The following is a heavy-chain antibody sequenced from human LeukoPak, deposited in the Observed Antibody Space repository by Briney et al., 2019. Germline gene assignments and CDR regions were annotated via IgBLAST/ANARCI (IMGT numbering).Heavy chain of an antibody. CDR3: ARQSVRPGASPPFDY. Sequence: GASVKVSCKASGYTFSSYYMHWVRQAPGQGLEWMGIINPSGGSTTYAQKFQGRVTVTIDTSTSTGYMELSSLRSEDTAVFYCARQSVRPGASPPFDYWGQGTLVTVSS. V-gene: IGHV1-46*01. J-gene: IGHJ4*02. D-gene: IGHD1-14*01. CDR1: GYTFSSYY. CDR2: INPSGGST.